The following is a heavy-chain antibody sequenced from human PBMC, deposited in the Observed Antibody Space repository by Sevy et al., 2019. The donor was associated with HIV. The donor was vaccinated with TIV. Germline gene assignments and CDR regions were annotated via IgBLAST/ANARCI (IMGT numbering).Heavy chain of an antibody. J-gene: IGHJ4*02. CDR2: ISSASSYI. V-gene: IGHV3-21*06. CDR3: ARGDYYGSLYYFDY. Sequence: GGSVRLSCAASGFTFNYHFMNWVRQLPGKGLEWVSYISSASSYINYSDSVKGRFTISRDNAKNLVFLEMNNLRPEDTAVYFCARGDYYGSLYYFDYWGQGTLVTVSS. CDR1: GFTFNYHF. D-gene: IGHD3-10*01.